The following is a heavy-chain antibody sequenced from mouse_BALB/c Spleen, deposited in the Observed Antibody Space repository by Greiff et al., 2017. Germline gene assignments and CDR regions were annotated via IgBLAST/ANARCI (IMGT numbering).Heavy chain of an antibody. CDR3: ARRSQLGEMAY. D-gene: IGHD4-1*02. V-gene: IGHV5-6*02. J-gene: IGHJ3*01. Sequence: EVMLVESGGDLVKPGGSLKLSCAASGFTFSSYGMSWVRQTPDKRLEWVATISSGGSYTYYPDSVKGRFTISRDNAKNTLYLQISSLKSEDTAMYYCARRSQLGEMAYWGQGTLVTVSA. CDR1: GFTFSSYG. CDR2: ISSGGSYT.